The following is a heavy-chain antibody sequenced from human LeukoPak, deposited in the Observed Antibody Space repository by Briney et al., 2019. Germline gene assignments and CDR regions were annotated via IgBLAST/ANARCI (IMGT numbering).Heavy chain of an antibody. CDR1: GLTFSTYW. D-gene: IGHD3-10*01. Sequence: GGSLRLSCSPSGLTFSTYWVTWAPQAPGKGLEGVGNIKPEGRQPYSVASVRGRFTISRDNAQNSLYLQMNSLRAEDTALYYCARDCFASGSHDYWGQGTLVTVSS. CDR3: ARDCFASGSHDY. J-gene: IGHJ4*02. CDR2: IKPEGRQP. V-gene: IGHV3-7*04.